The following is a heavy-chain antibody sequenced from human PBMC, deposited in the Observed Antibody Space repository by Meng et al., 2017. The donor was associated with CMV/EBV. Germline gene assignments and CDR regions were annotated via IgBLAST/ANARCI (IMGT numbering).Heavy chain of an antibody. V-gene: IGHV4-39*07. CDR3: ASVGHPEGITMIVVPHTGFYFDY. J-gene: IGHJ4*02. CDR1: GGSISSSSYY. CDR2: IYYSGST. Sequence: GSLRLSCTVSGGSISSSSYYWGWIRQPPGKGLEWIGSIYYSGSTYYNPSLKSRVTISVDTSKNQFSLKLNSVTAADSAVYCCASVGHPEGITMIVVPHTGFYFDYWGQGTLVTVSS. D-gene: IGHD3-22*01.